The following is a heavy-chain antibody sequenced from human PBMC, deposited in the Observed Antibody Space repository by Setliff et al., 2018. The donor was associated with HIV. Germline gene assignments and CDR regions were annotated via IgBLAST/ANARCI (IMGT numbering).Heavy chain of an antibody. V-gene: IGHV4-38-2*01. CDR2: MYHSGST. Sequence: SETLSLTCAVSGYSISSGYYWGWIRQPPGKGLEWVGSMYHSGSTYYNPSLKSRVTISVDTSKNYFSLKLSYVTAADTAVYYCARQMPGVRGVIVASIDYWGQGTLVTVSS. CDR1: GYSISSGYY. D-gene: IGHD3-10*01. CDR3: ARQMPGVRGVIVASIDY. J-gene: IGHJ4*02.